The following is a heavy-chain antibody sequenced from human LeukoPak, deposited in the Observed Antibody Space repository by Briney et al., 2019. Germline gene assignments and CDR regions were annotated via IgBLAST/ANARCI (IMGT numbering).Heavy chain of an antibody. J-gene: IGHJ6*03. CDR2: IIPIFGTA. CDR3: ARVQGSSSSGHYYYYMDV. CDR1: GGTFSSYA. D-gene: IGHD6-6*01. V-gene: IGHV1-69*13. Sequence: SVKVSCKASGGTFSSYAISWVRHAPGQGLEWMGGIIPIFGTANYAQKFQGRVTITADESTSTAYMELSSLRSEDTAVYYCARVQGSSSSGHYYYYMDVWGKGTTVTVSS.